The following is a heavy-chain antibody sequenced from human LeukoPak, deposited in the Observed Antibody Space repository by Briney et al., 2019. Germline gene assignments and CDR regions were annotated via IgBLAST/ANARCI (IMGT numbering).Heavy chain of an antibody. J-gene: IGHJ4*02. D-gene: IGHD1-1*01. CDR1: GFTFGNYW. Sequence: GGSLRLSCAASGFTFGNYWMAWVRQAPGKGLEWVASIKFDESEKHYVESVKGRFTTSRDTAKNSLYLQMNSLGAEDTAVYFCTRVTTNGYFEYWGQGTLVTVSS. CDR2: IKFDESEK. CDR3: TRVTTNGYFEY. V-gene: IGHV3-7*04.